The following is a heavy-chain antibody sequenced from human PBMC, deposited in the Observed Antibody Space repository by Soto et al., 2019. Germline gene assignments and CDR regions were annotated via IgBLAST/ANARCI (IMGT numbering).Heavy chain of an antibody. CDR3: GRFRVSRYAFDI. CDR2: IYSGDTT. CDR1: ELTVNNNY. J-gene: IGHJ3*02. V-gene: IGHV3-66*01. Sequence: EVQLVESGGGLVQPGGSLRLSCAASELTVNNNYMSWVRQAPGKGLEWVSFIYSGDTTYYADSVKGRFTISRDNSKTPLYLKMTSLSAEDRAVYYWGRFRVSRYAFDIWGQGTMVTVS.